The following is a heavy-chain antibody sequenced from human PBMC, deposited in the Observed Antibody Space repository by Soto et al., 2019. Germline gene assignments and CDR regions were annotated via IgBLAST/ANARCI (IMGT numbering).Heavy chain of an antibody. J-gene: IGHJ5*02. CDR1: GDSVSSGGFY. V-gene: IGHV4-61*08. CDR3: ARDRGSGSTNNWFDL. D-gene: IGHD2-2*01. Sequence: ETLSLTCTVSGDSVSSGGFYWCWIRQPPGKGREWIGSIYFNGKTDYNPSLQRRVTVSVDTSETQFSLKLSSVTAADTAVYYCARDRGSGSTNNWFDLWSQGTLVTVSS. CDR2: IYFNGKT.